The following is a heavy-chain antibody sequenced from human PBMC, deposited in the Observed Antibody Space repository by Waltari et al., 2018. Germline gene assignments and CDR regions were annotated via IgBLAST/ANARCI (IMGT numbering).Heavy chain of an antibody. CDR3: ATELWFRELLPNDY. D-gene: IGHD3-10*01. J-gene: IGHJ4*02. V-gene: IGHV3-23*01. Sequence: EVQLLESGGGLVQPGGSLRLSCAASGFTFSSYAMSWVRPAPGQGLEWVSAISGGGGSTYYADSVEGRFTISRDNSKNTLYLQMNSLRAEDTAVYYCATELWFRELLPNDYWGQGTLVTVSS. CDR1: GFTFSSYA. CDR2: ISGGGGST.